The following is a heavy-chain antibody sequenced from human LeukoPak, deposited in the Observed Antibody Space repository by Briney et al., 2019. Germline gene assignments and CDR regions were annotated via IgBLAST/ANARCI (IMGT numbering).Heavy chain of an antibody. V-gene: IGHV3-23*01. CDR3: AKDGKRYSSSATFDY. CDR2: ISGSGGST. CDR1: GFTFSSYA. Sequence: GSLRLSCAASGFTFSSYAMSWVRQAPGKGLEWVSAISGSGGSTYYADSVKGRLTISRDNSKNTLYLQMNSLRAEDTAVYYCAKDGKRYSSSATFDYWGQGTLVTVSS. J-gene: IGHJ4*02. D-gene: IGHD6-13*01.